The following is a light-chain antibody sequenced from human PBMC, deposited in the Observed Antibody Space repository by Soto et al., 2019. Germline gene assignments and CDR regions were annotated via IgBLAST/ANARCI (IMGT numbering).Light chain of an antibody. V-gene: IGKV1-39*01. CDR2: GAT. Sequence: DIRMTQSPSSLSASVGDRVTITCRASQTISIYLNWYQVKPGKAPNLLIYGATRLQTGVPSRFTGSGSGTEFSLTITSLQPEDLATYSCQESDSFPYTFCQGTRLEIK. CDR1: QTISIY. J-gene: IGKJ2*01. CDR3: QESDSFPYT.